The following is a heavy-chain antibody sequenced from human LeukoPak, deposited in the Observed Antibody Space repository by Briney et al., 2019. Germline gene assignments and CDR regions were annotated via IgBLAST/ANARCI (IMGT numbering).Heavy chain of an antibody. Sequence: GSLRLSCAASGFTFSSYSMNWVRQAPGKGLEWVSSISSSSSYIYYADSVKGRFTISRDNSKNTLYLQMNSLRAEDTAVYYCARDRADGVQGDYFDYWGQGSLVSVSS. V-gene: IGHV3-21*04. J-gene: IGHJ4*02. CDR1: GFTFSSYS. D-gene: IGHD2-8*01. CDR3: ARDRADGVQGDYFDY. CDR2: ISSSSSYI.